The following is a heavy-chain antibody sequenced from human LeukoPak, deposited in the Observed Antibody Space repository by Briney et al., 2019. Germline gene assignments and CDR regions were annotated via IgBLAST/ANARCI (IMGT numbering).Heavy chain of an antibody. V-gene: IGHV3-23*01. CDR3: ARDTGSTSCLDY. D-gene: IGHD2-2*01. CDR1: GFTFSSFG. J-gene: IGHJ4*02. Sequence: GGSLRLSCAASGFTFSSFGMNWVRQAPGKGLEWVSAISGSGGRTSYADSVKGRFTMSRDNSKNTLYLQMNSLRAEDTAVYYCARDTGSTSCLDYWGQGTLVTVSS. CDR2: ISGSGGRT.